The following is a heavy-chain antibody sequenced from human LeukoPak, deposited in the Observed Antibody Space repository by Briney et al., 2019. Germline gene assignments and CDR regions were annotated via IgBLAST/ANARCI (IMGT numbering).Heavy chain of an antibody. CDR2: ITPIFGTA. D-gene: IGHD4-23*01. V-gene: IGHV1-69*13. J-gene: IGHJ4*02. Sequence: ASVKVSCKASGYTFTSYDISWVRQAPGQGLEWMVGITPIFGTAKYAQKFQGRVTITAVESMSTAYMELSSLRSEDTAVYYCARGWLAETTVVTPYNYWGQGTLVTVSS. CDR3: ARGWLAETTVVTPYNY. CDR1: GYTFTSYD.